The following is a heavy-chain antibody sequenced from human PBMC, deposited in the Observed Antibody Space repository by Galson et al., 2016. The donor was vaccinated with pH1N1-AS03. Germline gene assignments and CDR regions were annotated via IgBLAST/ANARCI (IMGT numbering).Heavy chain of an antibody. CDR1: GYIFTGFY. J-gene: IGHJ6*02. CDR2: INPNNGVT. CDR3: ARDPRGPCSSASCPTTYYFGMDV. V-gene: IGHV1-2*04. D-gene: IGHD1-26*01. Sequence: SVKVSCKASGYIFTGFYVHWVRQAPGQGLEWMGWINPNNGVTNYAQKFQAWVTRTGDTSISTAYMALYGLKADDTAVYYCARDPRGPCSSASCPTTYYFGMDVWGQGTTVIVSS.